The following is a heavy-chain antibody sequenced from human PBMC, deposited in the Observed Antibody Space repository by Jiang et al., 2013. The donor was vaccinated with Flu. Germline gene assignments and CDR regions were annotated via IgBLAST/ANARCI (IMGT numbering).Heavy chain of an antibody. D-gene: IGHD3-10*01. Sequence: SGAEVKKPGSSVKVSCKASGGTFNKFAVNWVRQAPGQGLQWMGGIIPFFGTSNYAQKFQGRVTITADISTGTAYMEVNSLRSDDTAVYYCARGHQGSASHGRVIFYGLDVWGQGTTVTVSS. J-gene: IGHJ6*02. V-gene: IGHV1-69*06. CDR2: IIPFFGTS. CDR1: GGTFNKFA. CDR3: ARGHQGSASHGRVIFYGLDV.